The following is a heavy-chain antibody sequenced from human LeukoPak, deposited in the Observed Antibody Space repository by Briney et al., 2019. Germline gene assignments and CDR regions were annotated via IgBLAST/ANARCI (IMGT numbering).Heavy chain of an antibody. CDR3: ARQFGYSYYFDY. Sequence: SETLSLTCTVSGVSVSSGSYYWGWIRQPPGKGLEWIGSIYYSGSTYYSPSLKSRVTISVDTSKNQFSLKLSSVTAADTAVYYCARQFGYSYYFDYWGQGTLVTVSS. J-gene: IGHJ4*02. CDR2: IYYSGST. D-gene: IGHD1-1*01. CDR1: GVSVSSGSYY. V-gene: IGHV4-39*01.